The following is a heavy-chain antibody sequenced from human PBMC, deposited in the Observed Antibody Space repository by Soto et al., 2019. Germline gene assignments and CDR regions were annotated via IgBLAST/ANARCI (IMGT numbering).Heavy chain of an antibody. CDR1: GFIFSSYG. CDR2: ISYDGSNK. Sequence: QVRLVESGGGVVQPGRSLRLSCAASGFIFSSYGMHWVRQAPGKGLEWVAVISYDGSNKYYADSVKGRFTISRDNFKNTLYLQMNSLRAEDTAVYYCAKVVPAARDSNWFDPWGQGTLVTVSS. D-gene: IGHD2-2*01. CDR3: AKVVPAARDSNWFDP. J-gene: IGHJ5*02. V-gene: IGHV3-30*18.